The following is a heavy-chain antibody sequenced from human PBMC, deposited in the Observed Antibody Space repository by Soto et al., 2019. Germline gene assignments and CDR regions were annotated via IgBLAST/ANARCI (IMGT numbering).Heavy chain of an antibody. CDR3: ARDYTTTVTTMSCGY. J-gene: IGHJ4*02. CDR2: IYYSGAT. Sequence: SETLSLTCDVSGDSISTSSYYWGWIRQPPGKGLEWIASIYYSGATYYNPSLQSRVTISVDTSNNRFSLKLSSVTAADTAVYYCARDYTTTVTTMSCGYWGQGTLVTVSS. D-gene: IGHD4-17*01. CDR1: GDSISTSSYY. V-gene: IGHV4-39*02.